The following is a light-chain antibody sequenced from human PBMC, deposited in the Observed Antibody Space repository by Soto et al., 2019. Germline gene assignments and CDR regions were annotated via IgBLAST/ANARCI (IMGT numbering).Light chain of an antibody. Sequence: DIQMTQSPSTLSGSVGDRVTITFRASHSISSCLAWYQQKPGRAPNLLIYDASSLQSGVPSRFSGRGSGTEFTLTISSLQPDDFATYYCQQYNSFSQWMFGQGTKVDIK. CDR3: QQYNSFSQWM. V-gene: IGKV1-5*01. J-gene: IGKJ1*01. CDR1: HSISSC. CDR2: DAS.